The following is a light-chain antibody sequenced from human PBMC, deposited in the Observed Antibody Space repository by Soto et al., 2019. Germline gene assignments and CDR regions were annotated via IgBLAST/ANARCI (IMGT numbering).Light chain of an antibody. CDR2: AAS. Sequence: DLQMTQSPSSVSASVGDRVTITCRASHSISSWLAWYQQKPGKAPKLLIYAASSLQGGVPSRFSGSGSGTDFTLTISSLQPEDFATYYCQQGNSFPITFGQGTRLEIK. CDR1: HSISSW. J-gene: IGKJ5*01. CDR3: QQGNSFPIT. V-gene: IGKV1-12*01.